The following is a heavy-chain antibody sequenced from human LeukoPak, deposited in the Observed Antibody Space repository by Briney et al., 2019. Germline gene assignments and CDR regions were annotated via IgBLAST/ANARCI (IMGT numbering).Heavy chain of an antibody. CDR2: INHSGGT. Sequence: PSETLSLTCAVYGGSFSGYYWSWTRQAPGKGLEWIGKINHSGGTNYNPSLKSRVTISIDTSKNQFSLNVISVTAADTAVYYCARGQVRSSIGWYSQDWDQGTLVTVSS. CDR1: GGSFSGYY. CDR3: ARGQVRSSIGWYSQD. D-gene: IGHD6-25*01. J-gene: IGHJ1*01. V-gene: IGHV4-34*01.